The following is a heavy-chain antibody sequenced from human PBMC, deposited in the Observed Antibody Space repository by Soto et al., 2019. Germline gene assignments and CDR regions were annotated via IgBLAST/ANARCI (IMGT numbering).Heavy chain of an antibody. J-gene: IGHJ4*02. CDR3: ARAQKFTNYDFWSGYRYFDY. V-gene: IGHV4-4*02. CDR1: GGSISSSNW. Sequence: SETLSLTCAVSGGSISSSNWWSWVRQPPGKGLEWIGEIYHSGSTNYNPSLKSRVTISVDKSKNQFSLKLSSVTAADTAVYYCARAQKFTNYDFWSGYRYFDYWGQGTLVTVSS. CDR2: IYHSGST. D-gene: IGHD3-3*01.